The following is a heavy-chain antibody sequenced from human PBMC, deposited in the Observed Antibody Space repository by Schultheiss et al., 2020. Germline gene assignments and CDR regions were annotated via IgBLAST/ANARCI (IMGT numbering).Heavy chain of an antibody. CDR2: IYYSGST. J-gene: IGHJ6*02. V-gene: IGHV4-59*01. CDR3: AREMQSSRLRGYYYGMDV. D-gene: IGHD3-10*01. CDR1: GGSISSYY. Sequence: GSLRLSCTVSGGSISSYYWSWIRQPPGKGLEWIGNIYYSGSTNYNPSLKSRVTISVDTSKNQFSLKLSSVTAADTAVYYCAREMQSSRLRGYYYGMDVWGQGTTVTVSS.